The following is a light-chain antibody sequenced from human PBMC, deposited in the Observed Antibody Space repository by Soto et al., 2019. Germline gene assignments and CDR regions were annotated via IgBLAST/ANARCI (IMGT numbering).Light chain of an antibody. CDR2: GVT. V-gene: IGLV2-14*01. Sequence: QSALTQPASVSGSPGQSITISCSGTRSDIGTYNYVSWYQQHRGKVPKLMIYGVTNRPSGVSSRFSGSKSGNTASLTISGLQADDEAHYYCSSYTRDSTLVFGGGTQLTVL. J-gene: IGLJ2*01. CDR1: RSDIGTYNY. CDR3: SSYTRDSTLV.